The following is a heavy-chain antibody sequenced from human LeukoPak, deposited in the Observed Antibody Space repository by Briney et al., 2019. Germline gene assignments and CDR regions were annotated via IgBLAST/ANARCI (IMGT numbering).Heavy chain of an antibody. CDR3: ARFSEVYYYVDV. CDR1: GFSFDTYN. D-gene: IGHD2/OR15-2a*01. Sequence: PGGSLRLSCAASGFSFDTYNFNWVRQAPGKGLEWVASIRSYSSYIHYGDSVKGRFTISRDDAEKSVYLQMNNLRGEGTAVYFCARFSEVYYYVDVWGTGTTVIVSS. J-gene: IGHJ6*03. CDR2: IRSYSSYI. V-gene: IGHV3-21*01.